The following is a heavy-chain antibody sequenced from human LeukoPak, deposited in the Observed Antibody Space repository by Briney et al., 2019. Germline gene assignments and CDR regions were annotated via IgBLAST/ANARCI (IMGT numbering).Heavy chain of an antibody. Sequence: PSETLSLTCTVSGGSISSYYWSWIRQPAGKGLEWIGRIYTSGSTNYNPSLKSRVTMSVDTSKNQFSLKLSSVTAADTAVYYCARGPPYYYGSGNPDYYYYYYMDVWGKGSTVTVSS. CDR2: IYTSGST. V-gene: IGHV4-4*07. CDR3: ARGPPYYYGSGNPDYYYYYYMDV. D-gene: IGHD3-10*01. J-gene: IGHJ6*03. CDR1: GGSISSYY.